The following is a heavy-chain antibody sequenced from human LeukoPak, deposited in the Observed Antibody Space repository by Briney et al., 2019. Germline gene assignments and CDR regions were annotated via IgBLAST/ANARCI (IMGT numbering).Heavy chain of an antibody. D-gene: IGHD3-3*01. CDR1: GGSISSYY. CDR2: IYYSGST. Sequence: PSETLSPTCTVSGGSISSYYWSWIRQPPGKGLEWIGYIYYSGSTNYNPSLKSRVTISVDTSKNQFSLKLSSVTAADTAVYYCASANYDFWSGYWGTLDYYFDYWGQGTLVTVSS. CDR3: ASANYDFWSGYWGTLDYYFDY. V-gene: IGHV4-59*01. J-gene: IGHJ4*02.